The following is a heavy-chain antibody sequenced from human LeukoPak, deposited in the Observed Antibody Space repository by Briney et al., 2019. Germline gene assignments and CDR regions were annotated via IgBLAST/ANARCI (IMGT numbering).Heavy chain of an antibody. CDR3: AGVHRAFDY. J-gene: IGHJ4*02. CDR1: GFTFSDYY. V-gene: IGHV3-11*01. Sequence: GGSLRLSCAASGFTFSDYYMSWIRQAPGKGLEWVSYISSSGSTYYADSVKGRFTISRDNAKNSLYLQMNSLRAEDTAVYYCAGVHRAFDYWGQGTLVTVSS. CDR2: ISSSGST.